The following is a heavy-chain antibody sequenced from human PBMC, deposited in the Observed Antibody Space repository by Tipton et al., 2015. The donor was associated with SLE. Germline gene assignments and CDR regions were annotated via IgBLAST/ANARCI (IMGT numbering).Heavy chain of an antibody. J-gene: IGHJ4*02. Sequence: SLRLSCAASGFIFPKYWMTWVRQAPGKGLEWVALIWFDGSEKYYADSVKGRFTTSRDNSKNTLYLQMNNLRAEDTAIYYCAIDNWKERAIDSWGQGTLVTVSS. CDR1: GFIFPKYW. CDR2: IWFDGSEK. D-gene: IGHD1-20*01. V-gene: IGHV3-33*07. CDR3: AIDNWKERAIDS.